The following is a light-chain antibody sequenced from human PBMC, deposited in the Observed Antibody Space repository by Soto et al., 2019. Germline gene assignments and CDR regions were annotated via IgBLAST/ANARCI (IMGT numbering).Light chain of an antibody. J-gene: IGLJ1*01. CDR3: SSYKSRSLYV. V-gene: IGLV2-14*01. CDR1: SSDVGGYNY. CDR2: EVS. Sequence: QSALTQPASVSGSPGQSITISCTGTSSDVGGYNYVSWYQQHPGKAPKLMIYEVSNRPSGVSNRFSGSKSGNTASLTISGLQDDEEADYYCSSYKSRSLYVFGTRTKVTV.